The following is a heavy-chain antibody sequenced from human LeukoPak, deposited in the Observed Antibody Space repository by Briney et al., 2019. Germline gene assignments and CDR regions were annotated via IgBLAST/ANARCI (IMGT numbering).Heavy chain of an antibody. CDR2: INPNSGGT. CDR1: GYIFTGYY. CDR3: TGGATTPVY. D-gene: IGHD5-12*01. J-gene: IGHJ4*02. Sequence: ASVKVSCKASGYIFTGYYMHWVRQAPGQGLEWMGWINPNSGGTNYALKFQGRVTMTRDTSISTAFMELSRLTSDDTAVYYCTGGATTPVYWGQGTLVTVSS. V-gene: IGHV1-2*02.